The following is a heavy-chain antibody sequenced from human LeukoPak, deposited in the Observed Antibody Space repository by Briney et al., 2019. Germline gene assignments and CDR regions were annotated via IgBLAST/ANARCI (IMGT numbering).Heavy chain of an antibody. CDR2: IRYDGSNK. CDR1: GFTFSSYG. V-gene: IGHV3-30*02. D-gene: IGHD2-2*03. CDR3: AKGAHPLDIVVVPAVTP. Sequence: PGGSLRLSCAASGFTFSSYGMHWVRQAPGKGLEWEAFIRYDGSNKYYADSVKGRFTISRDNSKNTLYLQMNSLRAEDTAVYYCAKGAHPLDIVVVPAVTPWGQGILVTVSS. J-gene: IGHJ5*02.